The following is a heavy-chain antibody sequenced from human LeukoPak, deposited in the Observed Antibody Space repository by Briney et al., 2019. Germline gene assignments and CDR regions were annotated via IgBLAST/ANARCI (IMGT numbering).Heavy chain of an antibody. J-gene: IGHJ3*02. CDR2: INHSGST. V-gene: IGHV4-34*01. D-gene: IGHD6-6*01. Sequence: SETLSLTCAVYSGSFNGYYWSWIRQPPGKGLEWIREINHSGSTNYHPFLKSRVTISVDTSKNQFSLTLSSVTAAETAVYYCARVDPTQLGDAFDIWGQGTMVTVSS. CDR3: ARVDPTQLGDAFDI. CDR1: SGSFNGYY.